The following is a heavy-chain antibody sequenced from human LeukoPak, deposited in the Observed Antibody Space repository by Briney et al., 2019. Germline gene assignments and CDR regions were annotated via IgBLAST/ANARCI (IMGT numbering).Heavy chain of an antibody. CDR3: ARHDGSGRRIALDY. CDR1: GGSFSGYY. J-gene: IGHJ4*02. V-gene: IGHV4-34*01. Sequence: SETLSLTCAVYGGSFSGYYWSWIRRPPGKGLEWIGSIYRDGRSQYNPSLKSRVTMSVDTSKNQFSVKLSSGTAADTAVYYCARHDGSGRRIALDYWGQGTLVTVSS. CDR2: IYRDGRS. D-gene: IGHD6-19*01.